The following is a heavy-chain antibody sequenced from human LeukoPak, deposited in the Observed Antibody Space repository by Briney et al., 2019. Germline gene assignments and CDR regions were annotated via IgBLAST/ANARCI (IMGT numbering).Heavy chain of an antibody. CDR2: IRSKANSYAT. D-gene: IGHD3-10*01. CDR3: TRLSYYYGSGSYSTRYRSPID. J-gene: IGHJ4*02. Sequence: QTGGSLRLSCAASGFTFSGSAMHWVRQASGKGLEWVGRIRSKANSYATAYAASVKGRCTISRDDSKNTAYLQMNSLKTEDTAVYYCTRLSYYYGSGSYSTRYRSPIDWGQGTLVTVSS. V-gene: IGHV3-73*01. CDR1: GFTFSGSA.